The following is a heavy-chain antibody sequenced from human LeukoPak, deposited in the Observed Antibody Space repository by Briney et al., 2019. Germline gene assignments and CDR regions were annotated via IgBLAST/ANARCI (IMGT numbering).Heavy chain of an antibody. J-gene: IGHJ4*02. D-gene: IGHD3-22*01. CDR3: ARARHYYDSSGYSFDY. V-gene: IGHV3-66*01. CDR1: GFTVSSNY. Sequence: GGSLRLSCAASGFTVSSNYMSWVRQAPGKGLEWVSVIYSGGSTYYADSVKGRFTISRDNSKNTLYLQMNSLRAEDTAVYYCARARHYYDSSGYSFDYWGQGTLVTVSS. CDR2: IYSGGST.